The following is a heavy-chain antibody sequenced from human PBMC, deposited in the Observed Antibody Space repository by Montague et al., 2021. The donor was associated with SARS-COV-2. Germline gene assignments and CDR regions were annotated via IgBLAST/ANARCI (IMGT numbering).Heavy chain of an antibody. CDR3: ARVGRQQLVRLSGMDV. V-gene: IGHV4-39*07. D-gene: IGHD6-13*01. CDR1: GGSISSSSYY. Sequence: SETLSLTCTVSGGSISSSSYYWGWIRQPPGKGLEWIGSIYYSVSTYYNPCLKSRVTISVDTSKNQFSLKLSSVTAADTAVYYCARVGRQQLVRLSGMDVWGQGTTVTVSS. CDR2: IYYSVST. J-gene: IGHJ6*02.